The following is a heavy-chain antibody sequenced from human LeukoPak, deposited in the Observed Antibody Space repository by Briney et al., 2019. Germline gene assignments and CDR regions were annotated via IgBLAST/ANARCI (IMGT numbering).Heavy chain of an antibody. V-gene: IGHV3-7*01. D-gene: IGHD6-19*01. CDR3: ARDPIAVAGY. CDR2: IKQDGSEK. CDR1: GFTFSSYW. J-gene: IGHJ4*02. Sequence: GGSVRLSCADSGFTFSSYWMSWVRQAPGKGLEWVANIKQDGSEKYYVDSVKGRFTISRDNAKNSLYLQMNSLRAEDTAVYYCARDPIAVAGYWGQGTLVTVSS.